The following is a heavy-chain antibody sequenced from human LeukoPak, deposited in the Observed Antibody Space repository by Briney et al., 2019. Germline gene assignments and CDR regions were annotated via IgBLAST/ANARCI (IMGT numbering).Heavy chain of an antibody. CDR3: ARRGDGGRSFDY. Sequence: GALRLSCAASGFTFGSSYMNWVRQAPGKGLEWVSLIYGGGNTYYADSVKGRFTISRDNSKNTLYLQMNSLRAEDTAVYYCARRGDGGRSFDYWGQGTLVTVSS. D-gene: IGHD4-23*01. CDR1: GFTFGSSY. J-gene: IGHJ4*02. CDR2: IYGGGNT. V-gene: IGHV3-53*01.